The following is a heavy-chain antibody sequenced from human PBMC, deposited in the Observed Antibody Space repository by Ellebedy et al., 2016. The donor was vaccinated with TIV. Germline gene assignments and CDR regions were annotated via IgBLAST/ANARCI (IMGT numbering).Heavy chain of an antibody. CDR2: IDPNDPSKTYT. D-gene: IGHD4-11*01. J-gene: IGHJ4*02. CDR1: GYSFTLFW. Sequence: GESVKISXKGYGYSFTLFWISWVRQMPGKGLEWIGRIDPNDPSKTYTNYGPAFQGHVTISADKSVTTAYLQWSSLKASDSAMYFCARHELGSNAAFDYWGQGTLVTVSS. CDR3: ARHELGSNAAFDY. V-gene: IGHV5-10-1*01.